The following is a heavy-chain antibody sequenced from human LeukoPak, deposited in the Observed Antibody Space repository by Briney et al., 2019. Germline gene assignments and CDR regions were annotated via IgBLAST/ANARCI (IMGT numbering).Heavy chain of an antibody. CDR2: ISAYNGNT. V-gene: IGHV1-18*01. CDR1: GYTFTSYG. J-gene: IGHJ4*02. CDR3: ARDYHYYDSSGYFASFDY. D-gene: IGHD3-22*01. Sequence: ASVTVSCKASGYTFTSYGISWVRQAPGQGLEWMGWISAYNGNTNYAQKLQGRVTMTTDTSTSTAYMELRSLRSDDTAVYYCARDYHYYDSSGYFASFDYWGQGTLVTVSS.